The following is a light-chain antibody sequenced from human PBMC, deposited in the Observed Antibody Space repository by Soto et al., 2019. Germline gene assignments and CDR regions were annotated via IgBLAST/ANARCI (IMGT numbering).Light chain of an antibody. J-gene: IGKJ1*01. CDR3: QKYNSAPQT. CDR2: XXX. V-gene: IGKV1-27*01. CDR1: QRIGPY. Sequence: DIQMTQSPSSLSASVGDSVTITCGASQRIGPYGDCYHQKPXRVPXLXXXXXXTXQSGVPSRFSGSGSGTDFTLTISSLQPEDVATYYCQKYNSAPQTFGQGTKVDIK.